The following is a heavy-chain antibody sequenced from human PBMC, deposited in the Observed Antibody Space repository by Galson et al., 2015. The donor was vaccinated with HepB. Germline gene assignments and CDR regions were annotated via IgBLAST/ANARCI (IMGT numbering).Heavy chain of an antibody. V-gene: IGHV3-66*01. J-gene: IGHJ4*02. CDR2: IFSGGNT. Sequence: SLRLSCAASGFTVSSNYMSWVRQAPGKGLEWVSVIFSGGNTQSADSVKGRFTISRDISKNTLYLQMNSLRAEDTALYYCARGLVGPTGVFDYWGQGTLVTVSS. CDR3: ARGLVGPTGVFDY. CDR1: GFTVSSNY. D-gene: IGHD1-26*01.